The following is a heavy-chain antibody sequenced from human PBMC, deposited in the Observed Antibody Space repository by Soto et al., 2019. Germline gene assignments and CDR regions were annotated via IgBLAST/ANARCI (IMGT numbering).Heavy chain of an antibody. Sequence: GGSLRLSCAASGFTFSSYAMSWVRQAPGKGLEWVSAISGSGGSTYYADSVKGRFTISRDNSKNTLYLQMNSLRAEDTAVYYCAREEDYGDSYYYYMDVWGKGTTVTVSS. CDR1: GFTFSSYA. J-gene: IGHJ6*03. D-gene: IGHD4-17*01. CDR2: ISGSGGST. CDR3: AREEDYGDSYYYYMDV. V-gene: IGHV3-23*01.